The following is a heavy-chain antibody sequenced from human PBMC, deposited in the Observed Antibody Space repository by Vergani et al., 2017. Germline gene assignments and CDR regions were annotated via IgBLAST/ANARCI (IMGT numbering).Heavy chain of an antibody. D-gene: IGHD6-19*01. V-gene: IGHV1-46*01. J-gene: IGHJ6*02. CDR1: GYPFTSYY. Sequence: QVQLVQSGAEVKKPGASVTVSCKASGYPFTSYYMHWVRQAPGQGLEWMGIINPSGGSTSYAQKVQGRVTMTRDTSTSTVYMELSSLRSEDTAVYYCARDKGRRDSSGWYDSGYYYYGMDVWGQGTTVTVSS. CDR2: INPSGGST. CDR3: ARDKGRRDSSGWYDSGYYYYGMDV.